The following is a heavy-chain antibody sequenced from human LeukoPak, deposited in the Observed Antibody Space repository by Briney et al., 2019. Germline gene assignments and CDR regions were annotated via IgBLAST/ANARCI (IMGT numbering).Heavy chain of an antibody. Sequence: SETLSLTCTVSGGSIGSDYWTWIRQPPGKGLEWIGYIYYSGSTNYNPSLKSRLTISVDTSKNQFSLKLSSVTAADTAVYYCARLHSSGWSYYFDYWGQGTLVTVSS. D-gene: IGHD6-19*01. V-gene: IGHV4-59*01. CDR3: ARLHSSGWSYYFDY. J-gene: IGHJ4*02. CDR2: IYYSGST. CDR1: GGSIGSDY.